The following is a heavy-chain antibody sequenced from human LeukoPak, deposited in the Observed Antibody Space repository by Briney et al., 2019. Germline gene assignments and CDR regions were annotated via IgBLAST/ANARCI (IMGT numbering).Heavy chain of an antibody. D-gene: IGHD6-6*01. V-gene: IGHV3-48*01. CDR2: ISSSTTNM. Sequence: GGSLRLSCAASGFTFSTYSMNWVRQAPGKGLEWVSYISSSTTNMYYADSVKGRFTISRDNAKSSLYLQMNSLRAEDTAVYYCAREYSSSSGRSFDYWGQGTLVTVSS. CDR1: GFTFSTYS. J-gene: IGHJ4*02. CDR3: AREYSSSSGRSFDY.